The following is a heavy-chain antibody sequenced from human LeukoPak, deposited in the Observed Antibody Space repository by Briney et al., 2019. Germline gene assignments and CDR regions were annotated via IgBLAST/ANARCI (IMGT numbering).Heavy chain of an antibody. Sequence: SVKVSCKASGGTFSSYAISWVRQAPGQGLEWMGGIIPIFGTANYAQKFQGRVTTTADESTSTAYMELSSLRSEDTAVYYCARNGNKYYDFWSGYYTGYFDYWGQGTLVTVSS. D-gene: IGHD3-3*01. CDR2: IIPIFGTA. CDR1: GGTFSSYA. J-gene: IGHJ4*02. V-gene: IGHV1-69*01. CDR3: ARNGNKYYDFWSGYYTGYFDY.